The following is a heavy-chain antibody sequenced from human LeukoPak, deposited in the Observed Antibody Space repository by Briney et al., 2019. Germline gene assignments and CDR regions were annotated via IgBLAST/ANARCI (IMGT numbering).Heavy chain of an antibody. J-gene: IGHJ4*02. D-gene: IGHD1-26*01. CDR1: GFTFSSYA. CDR3: ATESGTYSGTCFDY. V-gene: IGHV3-30-3*01. Sequence: GSLRLSCAASGFTFSSYAMHWVRQAPGKGLEWVAVISYDGSNKYYADSVKGRFTISRDNAKNSLYLQMNSLRAEDTAVYYCATESGTYSGTCFDYWGQGNLVTVSS. CDR2: ISYDGSNK.